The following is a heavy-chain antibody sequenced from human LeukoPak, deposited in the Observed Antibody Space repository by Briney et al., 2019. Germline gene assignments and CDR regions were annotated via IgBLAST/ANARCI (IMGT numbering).Heavy chain of an antibody. CDR3: AREGTRIDYGDYNTEYYYYYMDV. V-gene: IGHV3-53*01. D-gene: IGHD4-17*01. CDR2: IYSGGST. Sequence: GGSLRLSCAASGFTVSSNYMSWVRQAPGKGLEWVSVIYSGGSTYYADSVKGRFTISRDNSKNTLYLQMNSLRAEDTAVYYCAREGTRIDYGDYNTEYYYYYMDVWGKGTTVTVSS. CDR1: GFTVSSNY. J-gene: IGHJ6*03.